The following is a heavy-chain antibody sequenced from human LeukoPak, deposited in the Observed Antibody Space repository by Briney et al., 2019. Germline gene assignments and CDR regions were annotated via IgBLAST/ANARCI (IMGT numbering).Heavy chain of an antibody. J-gene: IGHJ6*03. Sequence: SCKASGYTFTGYYMHWVRQAPGKGLEWVAVMWYGGTDEYYADSVKGRFSISRDNSKNMLYLQMNSLRAEDTAIYYCARGLYCTSSSCYFGGGNFYYYMDVWGRGTTVTVSS. CDR2: MWYGGTDE. CDR1: GYTFTGYY. V-gene: IGHV3-33*01. CDR3: ARGLYCTSSSCYFGGGNFYYYMDV. D-gene: IGHD2-2*01.